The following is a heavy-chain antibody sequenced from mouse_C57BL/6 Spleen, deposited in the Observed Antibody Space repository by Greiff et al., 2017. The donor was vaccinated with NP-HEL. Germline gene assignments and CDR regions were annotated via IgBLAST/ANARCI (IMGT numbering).Heavy chain of an antibody. CDR2: ISSGGSYT. Sequence: EVQLVESGGDLVKPGGSLKLSCAASGFTFSSYGMSWVRQTPDKRLEWVATISSGGSYTYYPDSVKGRFTISRDNAKNTLYLQMSSLKSEDTAMYYCARPLYDGYYPFAYWGQGTLVTVSA. CDR3: ARPLYDGYYPFAY. D-gene: IGHD2-3*01. J-gene: IGHJ3*01. CDR1: GFTFSSYG. V-gene: IGHV5-6*01.